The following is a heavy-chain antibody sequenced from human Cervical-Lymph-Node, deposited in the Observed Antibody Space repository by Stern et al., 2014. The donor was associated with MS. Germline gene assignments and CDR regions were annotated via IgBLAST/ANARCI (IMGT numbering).Heavy chain of an antibody. Sequence: QVQLVQSGAEVKEPGASVKVSCKASGYTFSDYYLHWVRQAPGQGLEWLGLISPKSGGTNFAQKFQGRVTMTSDTSIATAYMELTRLRSDDTAVYYCARRVAAAGTHYYGLFGHWGQGTLVTVSS. CDR2: ISPKSGGT. CDR3: ARRVAAAGTHYYGLFGH. J-gene: IGHJ4*02. V-gene: IGHV1-2*02. D-gene: IGHD6-13*01. CDR1: GYTFSDYY.